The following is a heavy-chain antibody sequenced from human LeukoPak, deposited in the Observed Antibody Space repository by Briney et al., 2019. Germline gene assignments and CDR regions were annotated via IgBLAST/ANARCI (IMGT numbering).Heavy chain of an antibody. CDR1: GYTFTSYD. V-gene: IGHV1-8*03. D-gene: IGHD2-2*02. CDR3: ARAGYCSSTSCYKGSFDP. CDR2: MNPNSGNT. Sequence: GASVKVSCKASGYTFTSYDINWVRQATGQGLEWMGWMNPNSGNTGYAQEFQGRVTITRNTSISTAYMELSSLRSEDTAVYYCARAGYCSSTSCYKGSFDPWGQGTLVTVSS. J-gene: IGHJ5*02.